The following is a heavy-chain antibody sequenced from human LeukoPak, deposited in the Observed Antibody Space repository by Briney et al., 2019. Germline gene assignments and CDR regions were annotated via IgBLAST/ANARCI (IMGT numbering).Heavy chain of an antibody. CDR2: INGDGSST. CDR3: ARGPQGAWFDP. CDR1: GFTFSSYW. J-gene: IGHJ5*02. Sequence: PGGSLRLSCEASGFTFSSYWMHWVRQAPGKGLVWVSRINGDGSSTNYADSVKGRFTISRDNAKNTLYLQMNSLRAEDTAVYYCARGPQGAWFDPWGQGTLVTVSS. V-gene: IGHV3-74*01.